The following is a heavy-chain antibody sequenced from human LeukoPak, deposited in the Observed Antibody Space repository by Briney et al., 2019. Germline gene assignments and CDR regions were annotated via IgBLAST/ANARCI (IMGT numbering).Heavy chain of an antibody. Sequence: GGSLRLSCAASGFTFSSYAMSWVRQAPGKGLEWVAVIWYDGSNKYYADSVKGRFTISRDNSKNTLYLQMNSLRAEDTAVYYCARDRSYYGSGSYYIPFDYWAQGTLVTVSS. CDR3: ARDRSYYGSGSYYIPFDY. D-gene: IGHD3-10*01. V-gene: IGHV3-33*08. CDR2: IWYDGSNK. CDR1: GFTFSSYA. J-gene: IGHJ4*02.